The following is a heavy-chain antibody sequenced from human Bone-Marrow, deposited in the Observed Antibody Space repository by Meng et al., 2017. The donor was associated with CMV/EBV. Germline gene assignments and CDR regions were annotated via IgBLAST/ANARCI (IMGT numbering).Heavy chain of an antibody. J-gene: IGHJ4*02. Sequence: GSGSSFTSYWLSWVRQMPGKGITWMGIIYPGDSDTRYSTTFRGQVTISGDTSITTAFVQWSSMEASDTAIYYCARYKGETVSGTLDYWGQRSLVTVSS. CDR3: ARYKGETVSGTLDY. CDR1: GSSFTSYW. CDR2: IYPGDSDT. V-gene: IGHV5-51*01. D-gene: IGHD6-19*01.